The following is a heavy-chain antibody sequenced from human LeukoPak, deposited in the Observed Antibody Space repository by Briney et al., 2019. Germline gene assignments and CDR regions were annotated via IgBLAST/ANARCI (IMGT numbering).Heavy chain of an antibody. CDR3: AKVPSSVDTMIVVVNFDY. V-gene: IGHV3-23*01. J-gene: IGHJ4*02. CDR2: ISGSGGST. CDR1: GFTFSSYA. D-gene: IGHD3-22*01. Sequence: GGYLRLSCAASGFTFSSYAMSWVRQAPGKGLEWVSAISGSGGSTYYADSVKGRFTISRDNSKNTMYLQMNSLRAEDTAVYYCAKVPSSVDTMIVVVNFDYWGQGTLVTVSS.